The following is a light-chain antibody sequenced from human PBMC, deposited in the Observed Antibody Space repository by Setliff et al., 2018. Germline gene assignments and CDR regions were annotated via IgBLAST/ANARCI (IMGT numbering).Light chain of an antibody. J-gene: IGLJ1*01. V-gene: IGLV3-21*04. CDR3: QVWDSGSEHYV. CDR2: YDS. CDR1: NIGGKS. Sequence: SYELTQPPSVPVAPGKTARITCGGNNIGGKSVNWYQQKPGQAPVLVIYYDSDRPSGIPERFFGSNSGNTATLTISRAEAGDEADYYCQVWDSGSEHYVFGTGTKVT.